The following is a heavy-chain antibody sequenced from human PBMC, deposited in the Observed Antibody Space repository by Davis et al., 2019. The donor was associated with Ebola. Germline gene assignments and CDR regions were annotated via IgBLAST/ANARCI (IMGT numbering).Heavy chain of an antibody. CDR2: IKQDGSEK. CDR1: GFTFSSYW. Sequence: PGGSLRLSCAASGFTFSSYWMSWVRQAPGKGLEWVANIKQDGSEKYYVDSVKGRFTISRDNAKNSLYLQMNSLRAEGTAVYYCARDSLSIAARFASHWFDPWGQGTLVTVSS. CDR3: ARDSLSIAARFASHWFDP. D-gene: IGHD6-6*01. J-gene: IGHJ5*02. V-gene: IGHV3-7*01.